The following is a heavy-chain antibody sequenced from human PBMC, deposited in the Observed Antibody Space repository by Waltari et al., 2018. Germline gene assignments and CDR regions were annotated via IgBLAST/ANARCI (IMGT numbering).Heavy chain of an antibody. CDR3: ARLSTRWELAYFGY. Sequence: QLQLQESGPGLVKPSETLSLTCTVSGGSISSSSYYWGWIRQPPGKGLEWIGSIYYSGSTYYNPSLKSRVTISVDTSKNQFSLKLSSVTDADTAVYYCARLSTRWELAYFGYWGQGTLVTVSS. CDR1: GGSISSSSYY. V-gene: IGHV4-39*01. CDR2: IYYSGST. J-gene: IGHJ4*02. D-gene: IGHD1-26*01.